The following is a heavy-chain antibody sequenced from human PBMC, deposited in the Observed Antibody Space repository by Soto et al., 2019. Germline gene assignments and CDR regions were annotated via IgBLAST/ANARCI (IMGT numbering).Heavy chain of an antibody. D-gene: IGHD6-13*01. Sequence: QVQLQESGPGLVKPSGTLSLTCAVSGGSISSSNWWSWVRQPPGKGLEWIGEIYHSGNTNYNPSLKSRVTMSXXTXKXXFSLKLSSVTAADTAVYYCARDGAAAGSFYWYFDLWGRGTLVTVSS. J-gene: IGHJ2*01. CDR1: GGSISSSNW. CDR3: ARDGAAAGSFYWYFDL. V-gene: IGHV4-4*02. CDR2: IYHSGNT.